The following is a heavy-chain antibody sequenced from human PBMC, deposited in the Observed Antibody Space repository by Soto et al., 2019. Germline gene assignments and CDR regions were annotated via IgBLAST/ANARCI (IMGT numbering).Heavy chain of an antibody. CDR1: GFTFSSYG. V-gene: IGHV3-30*18. CDR3: AKGFYDFWSGYYLRY. J-gene: IGHJ4*02. CDR2: ISYDGSNK. D-gene: IGHD3-3*01. Sequence: GSLRLSCAASGFTFSSYGMHWVRQAPGKGLEWVAVISYDGSNKYYADSVKGRFTISRDNSKNTLYLQMNSLRAEDTAVYYCAKGFYDFWSGYYLRYWGQGTLVTVSS.